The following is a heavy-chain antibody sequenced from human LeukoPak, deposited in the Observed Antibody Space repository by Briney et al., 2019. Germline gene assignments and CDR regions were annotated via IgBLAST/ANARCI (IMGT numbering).Heavy chain of an antibody. Sequence: ASVTVSCKASGYTFTSYAMHWVRQAPGQRLEWMGWINAGNGNTKYSQKFQGRVTITRDTSASTAYMELSSLRSEDTAVYYCACPHPFNYYDSSGFDYWGQGTLVTVSS. D-gene: IGHD3-22*01. CDR1: GYTFTSYA. V-gene: IGHV1-3*01. CDR3: ACPHPFNYYDSSGFDY. J-gene: IGHJ4*02. CDR2: INAGNGNT.